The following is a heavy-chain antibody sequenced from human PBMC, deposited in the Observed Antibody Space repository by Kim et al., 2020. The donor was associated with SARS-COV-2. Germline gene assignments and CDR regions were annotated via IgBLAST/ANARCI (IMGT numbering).Heavy chain of an antibody. V-gene: IGHV1-8*01. CDR3: ARAFSLPYYYDSSGYYLLYNWFDP. D-gene: IGHD3-22*01. Sequence: ASVKVSCKASGYTFTSYDINWVRQATGQGLEWMGWMNPNSGNTGYAQKFQGRVTMTRNTSISTAYMELSSLRSEDTAVYYCARAFSLPYYYDSSGYYLLYNWFDPWGQGTLVTVSS. CDR2: MNPNSGNT. J-gene: IGHJ5*02. CDR1: GYTFTSYD.